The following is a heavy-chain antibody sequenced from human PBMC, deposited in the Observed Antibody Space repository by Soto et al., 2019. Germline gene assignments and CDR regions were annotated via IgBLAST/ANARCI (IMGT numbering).Heavy chain of an antibody. CDR2: IIPIFGTA. Sequence: QVQLVQSGAEVKKPGSSVKVSCKASGGTFSSYAISWVRQAPGQGPEWMGGIIPIFGTANYAQKFQGRVTITADKSTSTAYMELSSLRSEDTAVYYCARDRLRFLEWERNDYYGMDVWGQGTTVTVSS. V-gene: IGHV1-69*06. D-gene: IGHD3-3*01. CDR1: GGTFSSYA. J-gene: IGHJ6*02. CDR3: ARDRLRFLEWERNDYYGMDV.